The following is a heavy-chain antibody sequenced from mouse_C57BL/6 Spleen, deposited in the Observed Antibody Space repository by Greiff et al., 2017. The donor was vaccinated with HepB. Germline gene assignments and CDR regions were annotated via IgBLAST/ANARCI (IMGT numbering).Heavy chain of an antibody. CDR1: GFTFSDYG. CDR2: ISSGSSTI. CDR3: ARRIR. Sequence: EVKVEESGGGLVKPGGSLKLSCAASGFTFSDYGMHWVRQAPEKGLEWVAYISSGSSTIYYADTVKGRFTISRDNAKNTLFLQMTSLRSEDTAMYYCARRIRWGQGTLVTVSA. V-gene: IGHV5-17*01. J-gene: IGHJ3*01.